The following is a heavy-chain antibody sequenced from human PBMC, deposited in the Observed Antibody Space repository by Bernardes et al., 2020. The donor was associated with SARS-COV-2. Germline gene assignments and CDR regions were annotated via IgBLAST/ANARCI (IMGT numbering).Heavy chain of an antibody. Sequence: ASVKVSCKVSGYTLTELSMHWVRQAPGKGLEWMGGFDPEDGETIYAQKFQGRVTMTEDTSTDTAYMELSSLRSEDTAVYYCATGAVAGTISWFDPWGQGTLVTVSS. J-gene: IGHJ5*02. CDR1: GYTLTELS. D-gene: IGHD6-19*01. CDR2: FDPEDGET. V-gene: IGHV1-24*01. CDR3: ATGAVAGTISWFDP.